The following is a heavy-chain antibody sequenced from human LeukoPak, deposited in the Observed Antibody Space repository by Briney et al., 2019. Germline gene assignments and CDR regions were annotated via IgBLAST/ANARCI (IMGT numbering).Heavy chain of an antibody. CDR1: GGTFSSYA. D-gene: IGHD3-22*01. Sequence: ASVKVSCKASGGTFSSYAISLVRQAPGQGLEWMGGIIPIFGTANYAQKFQGRVTITTDESTSTAYMELSSLRSEDTAGYYCARDQRYYYDSSGYYHFDYWGQGTLVTVSS. CDR3: ARDQRYYYDSSGYYHFDY. CDR2: IIPIFGTA. J-gene: IGHJ4*02. V-gene: IGHV1-69*05.